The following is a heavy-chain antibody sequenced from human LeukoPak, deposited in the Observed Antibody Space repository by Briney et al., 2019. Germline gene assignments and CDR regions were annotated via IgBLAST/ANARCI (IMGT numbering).Heavy chain of an antibody. CDR1: GGSISSGGYY. Sequence: PSETLSLTCTVSGGSISSGGYYWSWIRQHPGKGLEWIGYIYYSGSTYYNPSLKSRVTISVDTSKNQFSLKLSSVTAADTAVYYCASLTRIAAAAPYQPWGQGTLVTVSS. CDR3: ASLTRIAAAAPYQP. D-gene: IGHD6-13*01. J-gene: IGHJ5*02. V-gene: IGHV4-31*03. CDR2: IYYSGST.